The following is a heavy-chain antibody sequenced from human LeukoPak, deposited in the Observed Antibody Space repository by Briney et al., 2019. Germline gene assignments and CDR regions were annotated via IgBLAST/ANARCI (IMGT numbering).Heavy chain of an antibody. Sequence: SETLSLTCTVSGDSITNYYWNWIRQPAGKGLEWIGRIYTSGSTNYNPSLKSRVTMSVDTSKNQFSLKLSSVTAADTAVYYCARLGAVRFDPWGQGTLVTVSS. CDR3: ARLGAVRFDP. D-gene: IGHD1-26*01. J-gene: IGHJ5*02. V-gene: IGHV4-4*07. CDR2: IYTSGST. CDR1: GDSITNYY.